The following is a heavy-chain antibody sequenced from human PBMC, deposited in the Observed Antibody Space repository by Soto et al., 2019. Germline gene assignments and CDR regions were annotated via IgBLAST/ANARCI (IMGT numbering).Heavy chain of an antibody. V-gene: IGHV1-69*13. CDR1: GGTFSSYA. J-gene: IGHJ3*02. CDR2: IIPIFGTA. D-gene: IGHD2-15*01. Sequence: EASVKVSCKASGGTFSSYAISWVRQAPGQGLEWMGGIIPIFGTANYAQKFQCRVTITADESTSAAYMELSSLRSEDTAVYYCARDRSLRDIVVVVAATNGDDAFDIWGQGTMVTVSS. CDR3: ARDRSLRDIVVVVAATNGDDAFDI.